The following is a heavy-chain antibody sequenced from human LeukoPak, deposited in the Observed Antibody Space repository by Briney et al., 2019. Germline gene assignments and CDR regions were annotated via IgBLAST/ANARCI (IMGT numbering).Heavy chain of an antibody. CDR1: GSTFANYG. CDR2: ISTFKGKT. Sequence: ASVKVSCKASGSTFANYGISWVRQAPGLGLEWMGWISTFKGKTNYAQRLQGRVTMTTDTSTSTVYMELRSLTSDDTAVYYCAREGGDYVAGGFYYMDVWGKGTTVIVSS. J-gene: IGHJ6*03. D-gene: IGHD4-17*01. V-gene: IGHV1-18*01. CDR3: AREGGDYVAGGFYYMDV.